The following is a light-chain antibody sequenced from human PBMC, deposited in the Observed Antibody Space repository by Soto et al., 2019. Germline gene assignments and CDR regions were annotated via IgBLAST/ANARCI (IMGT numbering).Light chain of an antibody. J-gene: IGKJ4*01. CDR1: QSISSW. CDR3: QQYKSYSLT. V-gene: IGKV1-5*03. Sequence: DTQMTQSPSTLSASVGDRVTITCRASQSISSWLAWYQQKPGKAPKLLIYKASTLESGVPSRFSGSGSGTEFTLAISSLQAADFATYYCQQYKSYSLTFGGGTKVEIK. CDR2: KAS.